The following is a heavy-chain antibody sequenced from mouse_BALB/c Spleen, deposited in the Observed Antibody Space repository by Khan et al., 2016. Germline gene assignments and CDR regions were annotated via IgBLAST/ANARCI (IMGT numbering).Heavy chain of an antibody. Sequence: EVKLLEPGPGLVKPSQSLSLTCTVTGYSITSDYAWNWIRQFPGNQLEWMGYIRYSGSPTYNPSLKSRIYITRVPSKNQFFLQLYSVTTEDTATYYCTRSPTATRYFDGWGAGTTGTVSS. CDR2: IRYSGSP. CDR3: TRSPTATRYFDG. D-gene: IGHD1-2*01. J-gene: IGHJ1*01. CDR1: GYSITSDYA. V-gene: IGHV3-2*02.